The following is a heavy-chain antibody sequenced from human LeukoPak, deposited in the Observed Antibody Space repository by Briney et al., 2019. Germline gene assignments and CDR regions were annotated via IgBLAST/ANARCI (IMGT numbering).Heavy chain of an antibody. Sequence: SETLSLTCAVYGGSFSGYYWSWIRQPPGKGLEWIGEINHSGSTNYNPSLKSRVTISVDTSKNQFSLKLSSVTAADTAVYYCARVHNSYGFGYWGQGTLVTVSS. J-gene: IGHJ4*02. CDR2: INHSGST. D-gene: IGHD5-18*01. CDR3: ARVHNSYGFGY. CDR1: GGSFSGYY. V-gene: IGHV4-34*01.